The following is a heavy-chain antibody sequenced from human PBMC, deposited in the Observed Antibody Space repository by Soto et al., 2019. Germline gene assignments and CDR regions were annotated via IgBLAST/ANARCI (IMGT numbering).Heavy chain of an antibody. V-gene: IGHV3-15*07. CDR1: SNAW. Sequence: SNAWMNWVRQAPGKGLEWVGRIKSKTDGGTTDYAAPVKGRFTISRDDSKNTLYLQMNSLKTEDTAVYYCTTDYYGSGSYPDYWGQGTLVTVSS. CDR2: IKSKTDGGTT. D-gene: IGHD3-10*01. J-gene: IGHJ4*02. CDR3: TTDYYGSGSYPDY.